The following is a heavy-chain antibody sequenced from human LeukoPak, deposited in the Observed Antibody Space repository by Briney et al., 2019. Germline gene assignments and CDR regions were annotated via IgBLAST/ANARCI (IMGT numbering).Heavy chain of an antibody. J-gene: IGHJ4*02. D-gene: IGHD6-13*01. CDR2: VSGSGGST. CDR3: ATSSWSLTNFDY. V-gene: IGHV3-23*01. Sequence: ETLSLTCTVSGYSISSGYDWGWMRQAPGKGLEWVSAVSGSGGSTYYADSVKGRFTISRDNSKNTLYLQMNSLRAEDTAVYYCATSSWSLTNFDYWGQGTLVTVSS. CDR1: GYSISSGYD.